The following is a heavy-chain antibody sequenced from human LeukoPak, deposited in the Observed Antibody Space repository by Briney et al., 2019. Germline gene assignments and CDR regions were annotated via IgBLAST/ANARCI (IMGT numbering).Heavy chain of an antibody. CDR3: ARGSSITIFGVVILFDY. Sequence: SETLSLTCTVSSGSISTSNYYWGWVRQPPGKALEWIGNIFYSGSTYYSPSLKSRVTISLDTSRNQFSLKLSSVTAADTAVYYCARGSSITIFGVVILFDYWGQGTLVTVSS. D-gene: IGHD3-3*01. CDR1: SGSISTSNYY. V-gene: IGHV4-39*07. CDR2: IFYSGST. J-gene: IGHJ4*02.